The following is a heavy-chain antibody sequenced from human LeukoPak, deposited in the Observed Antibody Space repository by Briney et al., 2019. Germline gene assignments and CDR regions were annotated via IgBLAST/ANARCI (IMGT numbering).Heavy chain of an antibody. J-gene: IGHJ4*02. CDR3: AKDLGYDYVWGEGNLYDY. D-gene: IGHD3-16*01. CDR2: ISSSGSTI. Sequence: GGFLRLSCAASGFSISTYEMNWVRQAPGKGLEWVSYISSSGSTIYYADSVKGRFTISRDNSKNTLHLQMNSLRVEDTAVYYCAKDLGYDYVWGEGNLYDYWGQGILVTVSS. CDR1: GFSISTYE. V-gene: IGHV3-48*03.